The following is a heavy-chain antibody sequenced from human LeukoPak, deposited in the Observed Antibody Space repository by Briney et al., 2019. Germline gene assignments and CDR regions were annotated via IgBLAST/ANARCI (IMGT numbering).Heavy chain of an antibody. V-gene: IGHV3-9*01. Sequence: PGGSLRLSCAASGFTFDDYAMHWVRQAPGKGLEWVSGISWNSGSIGYADSVKGRFTISRDNAKNSLYLQMNSLRAEDTALYYCAKDFVGAITGSVYWGQGTLVTVSS. CDR2: ISWNSGSI. CDR3: AKDFVGAITGSVY. J-gene: IGHJ4*02. CDR1: GFTFDDYA. D-gene: IGHD1-26*01.